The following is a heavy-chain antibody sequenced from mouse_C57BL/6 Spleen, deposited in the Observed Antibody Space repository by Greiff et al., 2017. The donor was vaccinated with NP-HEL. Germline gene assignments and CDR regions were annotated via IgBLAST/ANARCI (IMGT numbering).Heavy chain of an antibody. J-gene: IGHJ2*01. D-gene: IGHD1-1*01. Sequence: QVQLQQPEAELVMPGASVKLSCKASGYTFTSYWMHWVKQRPGQGLEWIGEIDPSDSYTNYNQKFKGKSTLTVDKSSSTAYMQLSSLTSEDSAVYYCARSYYYGSSSLFDYWGQGTTLTVSS. CDR2: IDPSDSYT. V-gene: IGHV1-69*01. CDR3: ARSYYYGSSSLFDY. CDR1: GYTFTSYW.